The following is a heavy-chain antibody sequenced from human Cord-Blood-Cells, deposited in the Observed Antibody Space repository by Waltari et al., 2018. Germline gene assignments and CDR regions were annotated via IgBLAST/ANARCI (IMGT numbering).Heavy chain of an antibody. J-gene: IGHJ6*02. V-gene: IGHV1-2*04. D-gene: IGHD5-12*01. CDR3: ARTVATILVRSDYGMDV. CDR1: GYTFTGYY. CDR2: INPNSGGT. Sequence: QVQLVQSGAEVKKPGASVKVSCKASGYTFTGYYMHWVRQAPGQGLEGMGWINPNSGGTNYAQKFQGWVTMTRDTSISTAYMELSRLRSDDTAVYYCARTVATILVRSDYGMDVWGQGTTVTVSS.